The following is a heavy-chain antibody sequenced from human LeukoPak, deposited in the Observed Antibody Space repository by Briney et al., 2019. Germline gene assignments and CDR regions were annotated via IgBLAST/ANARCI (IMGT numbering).Heavy chain of an antibody. V-gene: IGHV3-30*02. CDR1: GFTFSSYG. Sequence: GGSLRLSCAASGFTFSSYGMHWVRQAPGKGLEWVAFIRYDGSNKYYADSVKGRFTISRDNSKNTLYLQMNSLRAEDTAVYYCAKPGVYYDSSGYFDYWGQGTLVTVSS. CDR2: IRYDGSNK. CDR3: AKPGVYYDSSGYFDY. J-gene: IGHJ4*02. D-gene: IGHD3-22*01.